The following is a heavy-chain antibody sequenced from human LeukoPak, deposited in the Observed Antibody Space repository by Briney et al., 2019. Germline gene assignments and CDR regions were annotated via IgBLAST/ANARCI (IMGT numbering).Heavy chain of an antibody. CDR2: ISAYNGNT. V-gene: IGHV1-18*01. CDR1: GYTFTSYG. CDR3: ARDCSGGSCYLYFDY. Sequence: ASVKVSCKASGYTFTSYGISWVRQAPGQRLEWMGWISAYNGNTNYAQKLQGRVTMTTDTSTSTAYMELRSLRSDDTAVYYCARDCSGGSCYLYFDYWGQGTLVTVSS. J-gene: IGHJ4*02. D-gene: IGHD2-15*01.